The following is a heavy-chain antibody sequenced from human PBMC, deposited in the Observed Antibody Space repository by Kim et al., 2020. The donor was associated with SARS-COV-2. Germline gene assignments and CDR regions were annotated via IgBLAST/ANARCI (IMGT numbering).Heavy chain of an antibody. CDR2: INHSGST. Sequence: SETLSLTCAFYGGSFSGYYWSWIRQPPGKGLEWIGEINHSGSTNYNPSLKSRVTISVDTSKNQFSLKLSSVTAADTAVYYCARVTEWLRTFDIWGQGTMVTVSS. J-gene: IGHJ3*02. CDR3: ARVTEWLRTFDI. CDR1: GGSFSGYY. D-gene: IGHD5-12*01. V-gene: IGHV4-34*01.